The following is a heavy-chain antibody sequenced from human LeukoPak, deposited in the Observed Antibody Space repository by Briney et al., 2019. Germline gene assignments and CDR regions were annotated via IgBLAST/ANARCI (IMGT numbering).Heavy chain of an antibody. CDR1: GGSISSGDYY. V-gene: IGHV4-61*08. J-gene: IGHJ3*02. CDR2: IYYSGST. CDR3: ARDVPYYYDSNGAFDI. Sequence: PSETLSLTCTVSGGSISSGDYYWSWIRQPPGKGLEWIGYIYYSGSTNYNPSLKSRVTMSVDTSKNQFSLKLSSVTAADTAVYYCARDVPYYYDSNGAFDIWGQGTMVTVSS. D-gene: IGHD3-22*01.